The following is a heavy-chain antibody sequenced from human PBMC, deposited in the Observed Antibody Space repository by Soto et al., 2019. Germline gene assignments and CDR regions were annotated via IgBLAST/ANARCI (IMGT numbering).Heavy chain of an antibody. D-gene: IGHD4-17*01. Sequence: GGSLRLSCAASGFTFSGSDMHWVRQVAGKGLEWVSAIGTGHDTYYPGSVKGRFTISRENAKNSLYLQMNSLRAEDTAVYFCAREIVDTVTTAWFLDIWGRGTLVTVSS. CDR1: GFTFSGSD. CDR3: AREIVDTVTTAWFLDI. CDR2: IGTGHDT. J-gene: IGHJ2*01. V-gene: IGHV3-13*01.